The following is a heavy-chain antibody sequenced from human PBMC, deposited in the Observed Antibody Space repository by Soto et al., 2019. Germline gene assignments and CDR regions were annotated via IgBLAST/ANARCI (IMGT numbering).Heavy chain of an antibody. CDR3: ARGPRGYRHKYYFDY. V-gene: IGHV4-30-2*01. CDR2: IYHSGST. D-gene: IGHD3-16*02. Sequence: QLQLQESGSGLVKPSQTLSLTCAVSGGSISSGGYSWSWIRQPPGKGLEWIGYIYHSGSTYYNPSLKSRGSISVDRPKNQFSVKLSSVTATHTTESYCARGPRGYRHKYYFDYWCRGPLVTVSS. J-gene: IGHJ4*02. CDR1: GGSISSGGYS.